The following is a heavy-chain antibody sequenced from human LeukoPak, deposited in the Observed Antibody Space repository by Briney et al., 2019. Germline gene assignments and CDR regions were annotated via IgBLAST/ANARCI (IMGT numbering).Heavy chain of an antibody. J-gene: IGHJ5*02. CDR3: ARGIAVAGKSGDWFDP. CDR1: GGSISSYY. CDR2: IYYSGST. Sequence: PSETLSLTCTVSGGSISSYYWSWIRQPPGKGLEWIGYIYYSGSTNYNPSLKSRVTISVDTSKNQFSLKLSSVTAADTAVYYCARGIAVAGKSGDWFDPWGQGTLVTVSS. V-gene: IGHV4-59*08. D-gene: IGHD6-19*01.